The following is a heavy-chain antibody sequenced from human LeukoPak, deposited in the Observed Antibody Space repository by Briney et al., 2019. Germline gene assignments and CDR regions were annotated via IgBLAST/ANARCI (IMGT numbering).Heavy chain of an antibody. CDR2: IYHSGST. J-gene: IGHJ4*02. CDR1: GGSISSGGYY. CDR3: ARGTGENYFDY. D-gene: IGHD7-27*01. Sequence: PSETLSLTCTVPGGSISSGGYYWSWIRQPPGKGLEWIGYIYHSGSTYYNPSLKSRVTISVDRSKNQFSLKLSSVTAADTAVYYCARGTGENYFDYWGQGTLVTVSS. V-gene: IGHV4-30-2*01.